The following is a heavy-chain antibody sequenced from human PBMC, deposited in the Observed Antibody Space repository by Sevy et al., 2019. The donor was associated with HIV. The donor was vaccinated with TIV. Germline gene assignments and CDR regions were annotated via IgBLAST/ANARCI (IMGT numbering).Heavy chain of an antibody. D-gene: IGHD1-1*01. J-gene: IGHJ4*02. Sequence: GGSLRLSCVASGFVFSNYAMSWVRQAPGKGLEWFSAITYSGGDTYHAHSVKGRFTISRDNSKNTLSLQMNSLRADDTAVYYCAKGSTASRPYYFDYWGQGILVTVSS. CDR3: AKGSTASRPYYFDY. V-gene: IGHV3-23*01. CDR2: ITYSGGDT. CDR1: GFVFSNYA.